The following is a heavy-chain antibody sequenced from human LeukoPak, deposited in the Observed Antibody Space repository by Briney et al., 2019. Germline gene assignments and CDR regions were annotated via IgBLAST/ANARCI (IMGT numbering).Heavy chain of an antibody. CDR2: IHHTGAT. Sequence: PSESLSLAWAVYGGSLSGYFWSWIREPPRKGLGWVGGIHHTGATNYNPSLKSRVSISLDMSKNQLSLELRSVTAADTAVYHCARDPQSDSSGLYDGWFDPWGQGTLVTVSS. D-gene: IGHD3-22*01. J-gene: IGHJ5*02. CDR3: ARDPQSDSSGLYDGWFDP. V-gene: IGHV4-34*01. CDR1: GGSLSGYF.